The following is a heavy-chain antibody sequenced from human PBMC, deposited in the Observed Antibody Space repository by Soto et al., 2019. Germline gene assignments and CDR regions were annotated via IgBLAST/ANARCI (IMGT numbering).Heavy chain of an antibody. J-gene: IGHJ4*02. Sequence: QVQLQESGPGLVKPSGTLSLTCAVSGVSISKSDWWSWVRQPPGKGLEWIGEISHSGSTNYSPSLRGRVTISLDNSKNQFSLKLTSVTAADTAVYYCARADDRSVSPARYFDFWGRGTLVTVSS. D-gene: IGHD3-22*01. V-gene: IGHV4-4*02. CDR1: GVSISKSDW. CDR2: ISHSGST. CDR3: ARADDRSVSPARYFDF.